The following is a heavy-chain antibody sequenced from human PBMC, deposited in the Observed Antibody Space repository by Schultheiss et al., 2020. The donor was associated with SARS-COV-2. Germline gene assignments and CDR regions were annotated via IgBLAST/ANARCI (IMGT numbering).Heavy chain of an antibody. Sequence: GESLKISCAASGVSLSDYSMTWVRQAPGKGLEWLAYIHSSLTPTFYADSVKGRFTISKDNAKNSLYLQMNRLTDEDTAVYYCARETSYYDYVWGSRNYYFDYWGQGTLVTVSS. J-gene: IGHJ4*02. V-gene: IGHV3-48*02. D-gene: IGHD3-16*01. CDR1: GVSLSDYS. CDR2: IHSSLTPT. CDR3: ARETSYYDYVWGSRNYYFDY.